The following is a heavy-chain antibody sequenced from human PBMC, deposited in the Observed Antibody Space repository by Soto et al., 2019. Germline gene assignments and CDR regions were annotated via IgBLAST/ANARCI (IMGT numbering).Heavy chain of an antibody. D-gene: IGHD6-13*01. CDR3: AKSWYSSSWRPYYFDY. V-gene: IGHV3-9*01. CDR1: GFTFDDYA. CDR2: ISWNSGSI. Sequence: GGSLRLSCAASGFTFDDYAMHWVRQAPGKGLEWVSGISWNSGSIGYADSVKGRFTISRDNAKNSLYLQMNSLRAEDTALYYCAKSWYSSSWRPYYFDYWGQGTLVTVSS. J-gene: IGHJ4*02.